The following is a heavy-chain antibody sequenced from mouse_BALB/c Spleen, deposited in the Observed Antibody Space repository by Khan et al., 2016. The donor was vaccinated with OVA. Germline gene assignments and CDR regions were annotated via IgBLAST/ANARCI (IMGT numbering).Heavy chain of an antibody. J-gene: IGHJ1*01. D-gene: IGHD2-1*01. CDR1: GFTFSTYT. Sequence: EVELVESGGGLVKPGGSLKLSCAASGFTFSTYTMSWVRQAPEKRLEWVATVNSGSTYTYYPDSVKGRFTISRDNAKNTLYLQMSSLKSEDTALYYCTRDGNYAHWYFDGWGAATTVTVSS. CDR3: TRDGNYAHWYFDG. V-gene: IGHV5-6-4*01. CDR2: VNSGSTYT.